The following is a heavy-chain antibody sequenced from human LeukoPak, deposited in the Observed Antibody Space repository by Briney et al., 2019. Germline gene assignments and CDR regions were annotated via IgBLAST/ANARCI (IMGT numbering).Heavy chain of an antibody. CDR2: MNPNSGNT. CDR3: ARSSSGSGAMTTVTTIDY. J-gene: IGHJ4*02. D-gene: IGHD4-17*01. V-gene: IGHV1-8*01. Sequence: ASVKISCNASGYTFTSYDINWVRQASGQGLEWMGWMNPNSGNTGYAQKFQGRVTMTRNTSISTAYMELSSLRSEDTAVYYCARSSSGSGAMTTVTTIDYWGQGTLVTVSS. CDR1: GYTFTSYD.